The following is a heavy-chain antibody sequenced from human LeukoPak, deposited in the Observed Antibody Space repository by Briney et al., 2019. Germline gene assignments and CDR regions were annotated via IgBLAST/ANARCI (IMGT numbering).Heavy chain of an antibody. J-gene: IGHJ6*02. Sequence: SETLSLTCTVSGGSISSYYRSWIRQPPGKGLEWIGYIYYSGSTNYNPSLKSRVTISVDTSKNQFSLKLSSVTAADTAVYYCASGYCSGGSCSPDNNYYYYYGMDVWGQGTTVSVSS. CDR2: IYYSGST. CDR3: ASGYCSGGSCSPDNNYYYYYGMDV. CDR1: GGSISSYY. D-gene: IGHD2-15*01. V-gene: IGHV4-59*01.